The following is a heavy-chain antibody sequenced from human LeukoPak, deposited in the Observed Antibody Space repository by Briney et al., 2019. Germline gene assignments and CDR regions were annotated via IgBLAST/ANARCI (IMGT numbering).Heavy chain of an antibody. CDR1: RFTFNSYA. Sequence: PGGSLRLSCAASRFTFNSYAMSWVRQAPGMGLEWVSVIYSGGSTFYADSVKGRFTISRDNSKNTLYLQMSSLGADDTAVYYCASEYCSDGICSNYWGQGTLVTVSS. J-gene: IGHJ4*02. CDR3: ASEYCSDGICSNY. CDR2: IYSGGST. V-gene: IGHV3-53*01. D-gene: IGHD2-8*01.